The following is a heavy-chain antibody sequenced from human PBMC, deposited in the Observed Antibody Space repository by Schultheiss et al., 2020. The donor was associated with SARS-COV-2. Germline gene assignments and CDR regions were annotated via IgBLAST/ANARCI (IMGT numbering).Heavy chain of an antibody. CDR3: ARSVRNWNYVGYFDY. CDR1: GGSISSYY. V-gene: IGHV4-34*01. D-gene: IGHD1-7*01. Sequence: SETLSLTCTVSGGSISSYYWSWIRQPVGKGLEWIGEINHSGSTNYNPSLKSRVTISVDTSKNQFSLKLSSVTAADTAVYYCARSVRNWNYVGYFDYWGQGTLVTVSS. J-gene: IGHJ4*02. CDR2: INHSGST.